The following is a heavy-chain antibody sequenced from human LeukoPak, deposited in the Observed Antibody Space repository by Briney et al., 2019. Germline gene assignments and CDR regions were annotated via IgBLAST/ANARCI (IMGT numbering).Heavy chain of an antibody. D-gene: IGHD3-10*01. J-gene: IGHJ6*03. CDR2: INHSGST. CDR3: ARWGRYYYGSGSYYNYYYYYYMDV. CDR1: GGSFSGYY. V-gene: IGHV4-34*01. Sequence: SETLSLTCAVYGGSFSGYYWSWIRQPPGKGLEWIGEINHSGSTNYNPSRKSRVTISVDTSKNLFSLKLSSVTAADTAVYYCARWGRYYYGSGSYYNYYYYYYMDVWGKGTTVTVSS.